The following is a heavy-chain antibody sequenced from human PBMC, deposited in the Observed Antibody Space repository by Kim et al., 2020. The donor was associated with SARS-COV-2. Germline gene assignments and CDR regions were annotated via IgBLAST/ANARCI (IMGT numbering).Heavy chain of an antibody. CDR1: GFTFSSYG. V-gene: IGHV3-30*18. D-gene: IGHD3-3*01. J-gene: IGHJ4*02. CDR3: AKGGFEVAMAFDY. CDR2: ISYDGSNK. Sequence: GGSLRLSCAASGFTFSSYGMHWVRQAPGKGLEWVAVISYDGSNKYYADSVKGRFTISRDNSKNTLYLQMNSLRAEDTAVYYCAKGGFEVAMAFDYWGQGTLVTVSS.